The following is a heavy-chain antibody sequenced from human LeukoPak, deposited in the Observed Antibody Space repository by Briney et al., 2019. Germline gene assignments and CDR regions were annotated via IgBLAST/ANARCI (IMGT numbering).Heavy chain of an antibody. CDR1: GFTFSSYW. J-gene: IGHJ4*02. CDR2: ISSTGGTA. V-gene: IGHV3-21*01. Sequence: GGSLRLSCAASGFTFSSYWMGWVRQAPGKGLEWVSAISSTGGTAYYADSVKGRFTISRDNAKNSLYLQMNSLRAEDTAVYYCATRGNSFNPVFDYWGQGTLVTVSS. D-gene: IGHD4-23*01. CDR3: ATRGNSFNPVFDY.